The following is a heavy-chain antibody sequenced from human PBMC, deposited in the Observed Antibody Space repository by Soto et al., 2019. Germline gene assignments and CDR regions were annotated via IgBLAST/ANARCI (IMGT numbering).Heavy chain of an antibody. CDR1: GSSISSYY. D-gene: IGHD5-12*01. V-gene: IGHV4-59*08. Sequence: PSETLSLTCTVSGSSISSYYWSWIRQPPGKGLEWIGYIYYSGSTNYNPSLKSRVTISVDTSKNQFSLKLSSVTAADTAVYYCARHDDIVATNGFDYWGQGTLVTVSS. CDR2: IYYSGST. J-gene: IGHJ4*02. CDR3: ARHDDIVATNGFDY.